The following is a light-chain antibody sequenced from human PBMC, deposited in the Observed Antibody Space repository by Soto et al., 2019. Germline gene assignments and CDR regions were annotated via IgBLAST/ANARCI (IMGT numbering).Light chain of an antibody. CDR1: QSVSSNY. V-gene: IGKV3-20*01. CDR3: QQYGSSPTWT. Sequence: ESVLTQSPGTLSLSPGERATLSCRASQSVSSNYLAWYQQKPGQAPRLLIYGASPRATGIPDRFSGSGSGTDFTLTISRLEPDDSAVYYCQQYGSSPTWTFGQGTKVELK. J-gene: IGKJ1*01. CDR2: GAS.